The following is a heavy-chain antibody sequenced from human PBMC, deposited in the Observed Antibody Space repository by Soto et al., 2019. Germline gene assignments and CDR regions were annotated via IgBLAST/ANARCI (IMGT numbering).Heavy chain of an antibody. CDR2: INPGDGTT. CDR3: ARARPHAWLDP. Sequence: QVQLVQSGADVKEPGASVKVSCKASGYTLSDYYIQWVRQAPGQGLEWVAMINPGDGTTRYAQMFQGXXTXTRXTSTSTVYMEMSSLRSEDTALYYCARARPHAWLDPWGQGTLVTVSS. V-gene: IGHV1-46*01. CDR1: GYTLSDYY. J-gene: IGHJ5*02.